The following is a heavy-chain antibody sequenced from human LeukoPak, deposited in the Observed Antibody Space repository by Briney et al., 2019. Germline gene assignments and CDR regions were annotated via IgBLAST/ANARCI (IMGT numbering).Heavy chain of an antibody. D-gene: IGHD7-27*01. V-gene: IGHV4-34*01. Sequence: NSSETLSLTCAVYGGSFSGYYWSWIRQPPGKGLEWIGEINHSGSTNYNPSLKSRVTISVDTSKNQFSLKLSSVTAADTAVYYCARQKLGIFDYWGQGTLVTVSS. CDR2: INHSGST. CDR3: ARQKLGIFDY. J-gene: IGHJ4*02. CDR1: GGSFSGYY.